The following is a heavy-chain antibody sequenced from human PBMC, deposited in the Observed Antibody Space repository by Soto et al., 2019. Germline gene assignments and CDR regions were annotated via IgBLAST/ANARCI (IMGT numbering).Heavy chain of an antibody. V-gene: IGHV3-30*18. CDR1: GFTFSSYG. CDR3: AKDSVGDYDSSGYYAPDY. Sequence: LRLSCAASGFTFSSYGMHWVRQAPGKGLEWVAVISYDGSNKYYADSVKGRFTISRDNSKNTLYLQMNSLRAEDTAVYYCAKDSVGDYDSSGYYAPDYWGQGTLVTVSS. D-gene: IGHD3-22*01. J-gene: IGHJ4*02. CDR2: ISYDGSNK.